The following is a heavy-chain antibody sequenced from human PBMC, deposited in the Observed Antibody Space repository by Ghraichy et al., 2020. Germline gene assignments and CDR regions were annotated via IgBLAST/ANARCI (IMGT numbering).Heavy chain of an antibody. Sequence: GGSLRLSCAASGFTVSSYYMSWVRQAPGKGLEWVSVIYTAGSTRYADSVKGRFTISRDNSKNTLYLQMNSLRVEDTAVYYCATVWHWGQGSLVTVSS. V-gene: IGHV3-53*01. CDR3: ATVWH. CDR2: IYTAGST. CDR1: GFTVSSYY. D-gene: IGHD2-21*01. J-gene: IGHJ4*02.